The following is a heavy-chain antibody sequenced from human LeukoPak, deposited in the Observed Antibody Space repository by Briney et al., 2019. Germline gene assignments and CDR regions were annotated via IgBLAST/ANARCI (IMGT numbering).Heavy chain of an antibody. V-gene: IGHV3-20*04. CDR2: INWNGGST. D-gene: IGHD2-2*01. Sequence: GGSLRLSCAASGFTFDDYGMSWVRQAPGKGLEWVSGINWNGGSTGYADSVKGRFTISRDNSKNTLYLQMNSLRAEDTAVYYCAKDPIVVVPAAIIPWGQGTLVTVSS. CDR1: GFTFDDYG. CDR3: AKDPIVVVPAAIIP. J-gene: IGHJ5*02.